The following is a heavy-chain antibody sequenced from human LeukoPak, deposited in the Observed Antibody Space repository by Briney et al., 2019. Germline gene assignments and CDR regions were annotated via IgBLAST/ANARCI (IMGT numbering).Heavy chain of an antibody. Sequence: GGSLRLSCAACGFTLRRYSMKWVRQAPGKGVEWVSYISSSRSYIYYGDCVKGGFNISRENGKNALYLQMTSLRAEDTAVYYCARVGGLRASDYWGQGTLVTVSS. CDR1: GFTLRRYS. J-gene: IGHJ4*02. CDR2: ISSSRSYI. CDR3: ARVGGLRASDY. V-gene: IGHV3-21*01. D-gene: IGHD3-16*01.